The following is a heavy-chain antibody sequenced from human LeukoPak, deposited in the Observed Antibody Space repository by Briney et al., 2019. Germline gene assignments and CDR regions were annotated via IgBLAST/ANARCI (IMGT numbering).Heavy chain of an antibody. V-gene: IGHV4-4*07. D-gene: IGHD6-13*01. CDR2: IYTSGST. CDR3: ARGIAAAAPNRFDP. J-gene: IGHJ5*02. CDR1: GGSISSYY. Sequence: SETLSLTCTVSGGSISSYYWSWIRQPAGKGLEWIGRIYTSGSTNYNPSLKSRVTMSVDTSKNQFSLKLSSVTAADTAVYYCARGIAAAAPNRFDPWGQGTWSPSSQ.